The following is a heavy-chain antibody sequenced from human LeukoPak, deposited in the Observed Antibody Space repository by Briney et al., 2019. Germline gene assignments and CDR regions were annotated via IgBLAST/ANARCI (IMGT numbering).Heavy chain of an antibody. J-gene: IGHJ5*02. Sequence: GRSLRLSCAASGFTFSSYGMHWVRQAPGKGLEWVAVISYDGSNKYYADSVKGRFTISRDNSKNTLYLQMNSLRAEDTAVYYCAKSYYGSRSPEPFRFDPWGQGTLVTVSS. V-gene: IGHV3-30*18. CDR1: GFTFSSYG. CDR3: AKSYYGSRSPEPFRFDP. CDR2: ISYDGSNK. D-gene: IGHD3-10*01.